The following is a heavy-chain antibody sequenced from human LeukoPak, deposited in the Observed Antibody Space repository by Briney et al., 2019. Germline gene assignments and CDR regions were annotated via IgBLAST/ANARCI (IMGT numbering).Heavy chain of an antibody. CDR1: GFTFSSYA. Sequence: PGGSLRLSCAASGFTFSSYAMHWVRQAPGKGLEWVAVISYDGSNKYYAGSVKGRFTISRDNSKNTLYLQMNSLRAEDTAVYYCARARVVVAARGRGSYFDYWGQGTLVTVSS. CDR3: ARARVVVAARGRGSYFDY. CDR2: ISYDGSNK. J-gene: IGHJ4*02. D-gene: IGHD2-15*01. V-gene: IGHV3-30-3*01.